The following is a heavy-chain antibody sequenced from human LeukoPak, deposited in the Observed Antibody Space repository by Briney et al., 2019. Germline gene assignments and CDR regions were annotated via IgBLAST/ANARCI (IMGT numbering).Heavy chain of an antibody. J-gene: IGHJ3*02. V-gene: IGHV3-11*01. Sequence: PGGSLRLSCAASGFTFSDYYMSWIRQAPGKGLEWVSYISSSGSTIYYADSVKGRFTISRDNAKNSLYLQMNSLRAEDTAVYYCAKLHDIVVVVAATAGAFDIWGQGTMVTVSS. CDR2: ISSSGSTI. CDR1: GFTFSDYY. D-gene: IGHD2-15*01. CDR3: AKLHDIVVVVAATAGAFDI.